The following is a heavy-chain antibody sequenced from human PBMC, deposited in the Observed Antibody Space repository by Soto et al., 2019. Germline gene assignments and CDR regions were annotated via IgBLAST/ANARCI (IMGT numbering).Heavy chain of an antibody. D-gene: IGHD3-16*01. CDR3: GGGGYYYYYGMDV. V-gene: IGHV3-30*03. J-gene: IGHJ6*02. Sequence: QVQLVESGGGVVQPGRSLRLSCAASGFTFSSYGMHWVRQAPGKGLEWVAVISYDGSNKYYADSVKGRFTISRDNSKKTLYLQMNSLRAEDTAVYYCGGGGYYYYYGMDVWGQGTTVTVSS. CDR1: GFTFSSYG. CDR2: ISYDGSNK.